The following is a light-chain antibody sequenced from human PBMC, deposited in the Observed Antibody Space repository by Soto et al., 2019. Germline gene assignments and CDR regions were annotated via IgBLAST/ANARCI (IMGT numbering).Light chain of an antibody. V-gene: IGKV1-5*01. J-gene: IGKJ2*01. Sequence: DIQMTQSPSTLSASVGDRVTITCRASQTIRSWLAWYQQKPGKAPKLLIYDASSLESGVPSRFSGSGSGTEFTLTISSLQPDDFATYYCQQYNSYLYTFGQGTKV. CDR1: QTIRSW. CDR3: QQYNSYLYT. CDR2: DAS.